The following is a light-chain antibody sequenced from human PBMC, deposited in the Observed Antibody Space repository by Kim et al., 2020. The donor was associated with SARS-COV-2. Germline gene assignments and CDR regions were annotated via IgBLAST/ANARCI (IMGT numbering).Light chain of an antibody. V-gene: IGKV3-20*01. Sequence: EIVFTQSPGTLSLSLGETAPLSCRASQCVSSSYLAWYQQKPGQAPRLLIYGASSSATDIPDRFSGSVSGTDFTLTISRLETEVFAVYYCQQYGTSITFGQGTRLGIK. CDR1: QCVSSSY. J-gene: IGKJ5*01. CDR2: GAS. CDR3: QQYGTSIT.